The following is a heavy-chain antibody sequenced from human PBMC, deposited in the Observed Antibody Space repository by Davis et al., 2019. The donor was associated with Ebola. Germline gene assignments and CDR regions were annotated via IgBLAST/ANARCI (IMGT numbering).Heavy chain of an antibody. D-gene: IGHD2-2*01. CDR3: ARGPYCSSFSCPYAFDI. CDR1: GYTFSSYA. V-gene: IGHV1-69*13. Sequence: SVKVSCKASGYTFSSYAISWVRQAPGQGLEWMGGIIPIFGTANYAQKFQGRVTITADESTSTAYMELSSLRSEDTAVYYCARGPYCSSFSCPYAFDIWGQGTMVTVSS. J-gene: IGHJ3*02. CDR2: IIPIFGTA.